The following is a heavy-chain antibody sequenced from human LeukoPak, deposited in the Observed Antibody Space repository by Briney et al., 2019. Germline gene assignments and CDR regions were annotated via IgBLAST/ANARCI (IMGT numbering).Heavy chain of an antibody. CDR2: IRSKAYGGTT. CDR3: TRVYSSGWYRIIDY. Sequence: GRSLRLSCTASGFTFGDYAMSWVRQAPGKGLEWVGFIRSKAYGGTTEYAASVKGRFTISRDGSKSIAYLQMNGLKTEDTAVYYCTRVYSSGWYRIIDYWGQGTLVTVSS. J-gene: IGHJ4*02. CDR1: GFTFGDYA. V-gene: IGHV3-49*04. D-gene: IGHD6-19*01.